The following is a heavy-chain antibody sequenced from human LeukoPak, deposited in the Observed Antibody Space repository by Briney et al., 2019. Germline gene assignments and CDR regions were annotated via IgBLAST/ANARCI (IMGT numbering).Heavy chain of an antibody. V-gene: IGHV3-74*01. J-gene: IGHJ3*02. CDR2: INRDGSST. CDR1: GFTFSSYW. D-gene: IGHD5-18*01. CDR3: VRGGYTGVFDI. Sequence: GGSLRLSCAASGFTFSSYWMHWVRQAPGKGLVWVSRINRDGSSTSYADSVKGRFTISRDNAKNTLYLQMKSLRAEDTAVFYCVRGGYTGVFDIWGQGTMVTVSS.